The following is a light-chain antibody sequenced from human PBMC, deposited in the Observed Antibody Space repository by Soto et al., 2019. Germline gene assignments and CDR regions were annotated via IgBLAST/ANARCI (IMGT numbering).Light chain of an antibody. Sequence: EIVMTQSPATLSLSPGERATLSCRASQSVSSSLAWYQQKPGQAPRLLIYGASTRATGIPARLSGSGSGTEFSLTISSMQSEDFAVYYCQQYNNWPLFGPGTKVDIK. V-gene: IGKV3-15*01. J-gene: IGKJ3*01. CDR2: GAS. CDR1: QSVSSS. CDR3: QQYNNWPL.